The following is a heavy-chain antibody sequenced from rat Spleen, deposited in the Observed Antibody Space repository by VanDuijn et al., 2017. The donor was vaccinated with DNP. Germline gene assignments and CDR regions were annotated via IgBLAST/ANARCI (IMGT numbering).Heavy chain of an antibody. CDR1: GFSLIDYS. J-gene: IGHJ1*01. CDR2: ISGGGST. V-gene: IGHV2-6*01. CDR3: ATYYGYNYWYFDF. Sequence: QVQLKESGPGMVQPSQTLSLTCTVSGFSLIDYSVHWVRQPPGKVLEWIAAISGGGSTYYNSALKSRLSISRDTSKSTIYLQMNNLEEEDTAIYYCATYYGYNYWYFDFWGPGTMVTVSS. D-gene: IGHD1-9*01.